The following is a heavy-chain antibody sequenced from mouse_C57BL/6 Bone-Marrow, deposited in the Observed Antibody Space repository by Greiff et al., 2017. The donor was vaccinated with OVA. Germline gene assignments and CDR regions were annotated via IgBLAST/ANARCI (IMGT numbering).Heavy chain of an antibody. CDR3: AREDDGYYRFAY. Sequence: QVTLKESGAELVRPGTSVKVSCKASGYAFTNYLIEWVKQRPGQGLEWIGVINPGSGGTNYNEKFKGKATLTADKSSSTAYMQLSSLTSEDSAVYFCAREDDGYYRFAYWGQGTLVTVSA. D-gene: IGHD2-3*01. J-gene: IGHJ3*01. V-gene: IGHV1-54*01. CDR2: INPGSGGT. CDR1: GYAFTNYL.